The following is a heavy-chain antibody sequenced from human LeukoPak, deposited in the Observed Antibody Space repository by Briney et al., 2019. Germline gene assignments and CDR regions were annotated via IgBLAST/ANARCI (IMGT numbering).Heavy chain of an antibody. CDR1: GFPFSTHW. Sequence: GGSLRLSCAASGFPFSTHWMSWVRQAPGKGLEWVANVNQDGSQKSCVDSVKGRFSISRDNAKNSLYLQMHSLRAEDTAVYYCARSNREFASGSGDYWGQGTLVTVSS. CDR3: ARSNREFASGSGDY. D-gene: IGHD3-10*01. V-gene: IGHV3-7*05. J-gene: IGHJ4*02. CDR2: VNQDGSQK.